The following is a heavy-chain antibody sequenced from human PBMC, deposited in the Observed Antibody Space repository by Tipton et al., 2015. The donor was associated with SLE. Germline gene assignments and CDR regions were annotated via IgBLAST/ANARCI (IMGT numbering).Heavy chain of an antibody. D-gene: IGHD6-13*01. CDR2: MYTGGST. Sequence: TLSLTCTVSGGSISGYYWSWIRQPAGNRLEWLGHMYTGGSTTYNPALKNRVTISVDTSKNQFSLKLSSVTAADTAVYYCARVGSSFGFDIWGQGTMVTVSS. CDR3: ARVGSSFGFDI. CDR1: GGSISGYY. V-gene: IGHV4-4*07. J-gene: IGHJ3*02.